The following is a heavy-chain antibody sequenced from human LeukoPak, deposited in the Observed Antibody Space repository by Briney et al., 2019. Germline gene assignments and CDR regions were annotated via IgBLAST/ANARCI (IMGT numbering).Heavy chain of an antibody. Sequence: SETLSLTCTVSGDSVSNGNYYWSWLRQPPGKALEWIGYIYYTGSTYYNPSLEGRVTISVDTSRNQFSVELSSVTAADTAVYYCARSQNYYGSGDYWSQGTLVTVSS. CDR3: ARSQNYYGSGDY. V-gene: IGHV4-61*01. CDR2: IYYTGST. D-gene: IGHD3-10*01. J-gene: IGHJ4*02. CDR1: GDSVSNGNYY.